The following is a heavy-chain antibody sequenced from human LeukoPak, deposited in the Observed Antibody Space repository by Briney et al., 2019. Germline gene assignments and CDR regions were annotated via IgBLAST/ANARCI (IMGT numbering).Heavy chain of an antibody. J-gene: IGHJ5*01. CDR3: KRDGSGWSDS. CDR2: IKEDGTEK. V-gene: IGHV3-7*01. Sequence: PGGSLRLSCVASGFTLDNYWVSWVRQAPGKGPEWVANIKEDGTEKYYVDSVKGRFTISRDNAKKSLYLQMNSLIPEDMAVYFCKRDGSGWSDSWGQGTLVTVSS. CDR1: GFTLDNYW. D-gene: IGHD3-3*01.